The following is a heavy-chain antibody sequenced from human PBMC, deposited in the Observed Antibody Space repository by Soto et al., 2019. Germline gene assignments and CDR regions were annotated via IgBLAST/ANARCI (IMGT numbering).Heavy chain of an antibody. V-gene: IGHV4-31*03. CDR2: ISYSGST. J-gene: IGHJ4*02. CDR3: ARDLRGTGYFFLDY. D-gene: IGHD3-9*01. Sequence: SETLSLTCTVSGGSISSGVYFWTWIRQHPVKGLEWIGYISYSGSTYYDPSLKSRTTLSVDTSKNQFSLKLNSVTAADTAVYYCARDLRGTGYFFLDYWGQGTLVTAPQ. CDR1: GGSISSGVYF.